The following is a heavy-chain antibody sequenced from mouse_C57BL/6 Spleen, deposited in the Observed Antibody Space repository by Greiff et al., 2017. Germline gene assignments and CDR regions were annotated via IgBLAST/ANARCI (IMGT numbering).Heavy chain of an antibody. J-gene: IGHJ4*01. D-gene: IGHD2-1*01. Sequence: QVQLQQSGAELARPGASVKLSCKASGYTFTSYGISWVKQRPGQGLEWIGEIYPRSGNTYYNEKFKGKATLTADKSSSTAYMELRSLTSEDSAVYFCARCVYYGNSFYAMDYWGQGTSVTVSS. CDR3: ARCVYYGNSFYAMDY. V-gene: IGHV1-81*01. CDR2: IYPRSGNT. CDR1: GYTFTSYG.